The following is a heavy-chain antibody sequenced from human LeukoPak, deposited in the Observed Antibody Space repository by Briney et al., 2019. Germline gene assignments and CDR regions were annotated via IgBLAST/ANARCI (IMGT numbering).Heavy chain of an antibody. J-gene: IGHJ6*02. CDR2: ISSDGGST. Sequence: GGSLRLSCAASGFTFSMYAMHWVRQAPGKGLEYVSAISSDGGSTYYANSVKGRFTISTDNSKNTLYLQMGSLRAEDMAVYYCVNYGMDVWGQGTTVTVSS. V-gene: IGHV3-64*01. CDR1: GFTFSMYA. CDR3: VNYGMDV.